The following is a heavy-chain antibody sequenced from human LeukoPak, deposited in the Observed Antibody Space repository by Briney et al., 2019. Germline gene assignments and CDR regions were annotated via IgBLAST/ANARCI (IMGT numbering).Heavy chain of an antibody. V-gene: IGHV3-21*01. CDR2: ISTSSTYI. D-gene: IGHD1-20*01. Sequence: PGVSLRLSCAASGFTFSTYSLNWVRQAPGKGLEWVSSISTSSTYIYYADSVKGRFTISRYNAKNSLYLQMNSLRAEDTAVYYCARHDPVITLSSYYYGMDVWGPGTTVTVSS. CDR1: GFTFSTYS. J-gene: IGHJ6*02. CDR3: ARHDPVITLSSYYYGMDV.